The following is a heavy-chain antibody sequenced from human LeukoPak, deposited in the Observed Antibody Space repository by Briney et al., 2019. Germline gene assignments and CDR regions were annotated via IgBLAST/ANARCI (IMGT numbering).Heavy chain of an antibody. J-gene: IGHJ4*02. CDR2: IYSGGST. CDR1: GFTVSSNY. CDR3: ARDRYYYDSSGYYHASFDY. D-gene: IGHD3-22*01. Sequence: PGGSLRLSCAASGFTVSSNYMSWVRQAPGKGLEWVSVIYSGGSTYYADSVKGRFTISRDNSKNTLYLQMNSLRAEDTAVYYCARDRYYYDSSGYYHASFDYWGQGTLVTVSS. V-gene: IGHV3-53*01.